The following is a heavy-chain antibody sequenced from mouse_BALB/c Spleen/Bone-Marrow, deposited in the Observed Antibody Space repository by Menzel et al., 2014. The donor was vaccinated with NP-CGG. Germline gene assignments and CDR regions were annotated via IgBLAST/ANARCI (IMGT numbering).Heavy chain of an antibody. CDR3: YRHYRYEGY. Sequence: EVMLVESGGGLVQPGGSMNLSCVASGFTFSNYWMNWVRQSPEKGLEWVAEIRLKSNNYATHYAESVKGMFTIPKDYSKSEIRDYLEMNNLRVEDSGVYYCYRHYRYEGYWGQGTTLTVSS. J-gene: IGHJ2*01. CDR1: GFTFSNYW. V-gene: IGHV6-6*02. D-gene: IGHD2-14*01. CDR2: IRLKSNNYAT.